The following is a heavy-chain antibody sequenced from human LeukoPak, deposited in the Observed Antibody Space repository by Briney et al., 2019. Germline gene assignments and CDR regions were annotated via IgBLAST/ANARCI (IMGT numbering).Heavy chain of an antibody. CDR1: GFTFDDYG. CDR3: TLGLAGYYGSGSYYYFQD. CDR2: INWNGGST. D-gene: IGHD3-10*01. Sequence: GGSLRLSCAASGFTFDDYGMSWVRQAPGKGLEWVSGINWNGGSTGYADSVKGRFTISRDNAKNSLYLQMNSLRAEDTALYYCTLGLAGYYGSGSYYYFQDWGQGTLVTVSS. J-gene: IGHJ4*02. V-gene: IGHV3-20*04.